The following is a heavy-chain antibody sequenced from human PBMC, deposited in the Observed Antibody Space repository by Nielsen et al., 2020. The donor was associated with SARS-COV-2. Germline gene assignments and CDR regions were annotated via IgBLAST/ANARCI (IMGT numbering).Heavy chain of an antibody. Sequence: GESLKISCAASGFTFDDYAMHWVRQAPGKGLEWVSAISGSGGSTYYADSVKGRFTISRDNSKNTLYLQMNSLRAEDTAVYYCAKDLCASSCSSGWSDAFDIWGQGTMVTVSS. CDR1: GFTFDDYA. J-gene: IGHJ3*02. CDR3: AKDLCASSCSSGWSDAFDI. V-gene: IGHV3-23*01. CDR2: ISGSGGST. D-gene: IGHD6-19*01.